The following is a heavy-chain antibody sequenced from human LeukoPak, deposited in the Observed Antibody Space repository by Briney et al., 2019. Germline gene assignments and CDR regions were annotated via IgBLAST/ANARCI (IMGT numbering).Heavy chain of an antibody. D-gene: IGHD2-2*02. V-gene: IGHV3-53*01. Sequence: GGSLRLSCAASGLSLSVNYMTWVRQSPGKGLEWLSNIYRDGNTYYADSVNGRFSISRDDYKNTLYLEMNSLRAEDTAIYYCARYTFRAVDIWGQGSMVTVSS. CDR1: GLSLSVNY. J-gene: IGHJ3*02. CDR3: ARYTFRAVDI. CDR2: IYRDGNT.